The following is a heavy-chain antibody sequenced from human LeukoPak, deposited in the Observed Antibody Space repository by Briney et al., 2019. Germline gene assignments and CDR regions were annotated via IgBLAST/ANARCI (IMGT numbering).Heavy chain of an antibody. D-gene: IGHD3-22*01. V-gene: IGHV4-59*08. CDR2: IYYSGST. Sequence: SETLSLTCTVSGGSISSYYWSWIRQPPGKGLEWIGYIYYSGSTNYNPSLKSRVTISVDTSKSQFSLKLSSVTAADTAVYYCARVSMIVVVIREWGQGTLVTVSS. J-gene: IGHJ4*02. CDR1: GGSISSYY. CDR3: ARVSMIVVVIRE.